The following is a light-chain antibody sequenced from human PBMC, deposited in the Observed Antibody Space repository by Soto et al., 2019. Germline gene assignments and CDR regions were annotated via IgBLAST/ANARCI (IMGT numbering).Light chain of an antibody. V-gene: IGKV3-11*01. J-gene: IGKJ5*01. Sequence: EIVLTQSRATLSLSPGERAALSCRASQSVRSYLAWYQQKPGQAPRLLIYGASSRATGIPDRFSGSGSGTDFTLTISRLEPEDFAVYYCQQYNEWPPFTFGQGTRLEI. CDR3: QQYNEWPPFT. CDR1: QSVRSY. CDR2: GAS.